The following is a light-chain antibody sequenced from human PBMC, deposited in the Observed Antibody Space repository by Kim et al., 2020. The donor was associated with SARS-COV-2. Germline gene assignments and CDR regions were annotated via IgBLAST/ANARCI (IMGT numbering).Light chain of an antibody. CDR3: QQYNDWPPRYT. CDR2: GAS. J-gene: IGKJ2*01. CDR1: QSINSN. Sequence: EIVMTQSPATLSVSAGERVTLSCRASQSINSNLAWYQQKPGQAPRLLIYGASTRATGIPARFSGSGSGTDFTLTISSLQSEDFALYYCQQYNDWPPRYTFGQGTKLEI. V-gene: IGKV3-15*01.